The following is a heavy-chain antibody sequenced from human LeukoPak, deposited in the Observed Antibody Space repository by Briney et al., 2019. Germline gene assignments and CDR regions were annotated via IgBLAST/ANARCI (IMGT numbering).Heavy chain of an antibody. CDR2: INQDGSQK. V-gene: IGHV3-7*01. CDR3: VAGDWGVRDSFDL. Sequence: PGGSLRLSCAASGFTFSIYWMSWVRQAPGKGLEWAANINQDGSQKYYVDSVKGRFTISRDNAKNSFFLQMSSLRAEDTSVYYCVAGDWGVRDSFDLWGRGTMVTVSS. CDR1: GFTFSIYW. D-gene: IGHD2-21*02. J-gene: IGHJ3*01.